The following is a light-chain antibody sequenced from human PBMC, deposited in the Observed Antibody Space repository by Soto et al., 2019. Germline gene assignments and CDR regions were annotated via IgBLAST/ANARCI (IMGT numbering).Light chain of an antibody. V-gene: IGKV1-9*01. J-gene: IGKJ5*01. CDR3: QQINSYPIT. CDR2: AAS. Sequence: DIQLTQSPSFLSASVGDRVTITCRASQGINSYLAWYQQKPGKVPKLLIYAASTLQSGVPSRFSGSGSGTEFTLTISSLQHEDFATYYCQQINSYPITFGQGKRLEIK. CDR1: QGINSY.